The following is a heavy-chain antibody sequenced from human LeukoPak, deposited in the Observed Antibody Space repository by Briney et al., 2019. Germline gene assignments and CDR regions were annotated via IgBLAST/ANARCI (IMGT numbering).Heavy chain of an antibody. V-gene: IGHV1-46*01. CDR2: INPSGGST. CDR1: GYTFTSYY. Sequence: ASVKVSCKASGYTFTSYYMHWVRQAPGQGLEWMGIINPSGGSTSYAQKFQSRVTMTRDTSTSTVYMELSSLRSEDTAVYYCARDQGGGVGYSYFDYWGQGTLVTVSS. J-gene: IGHJ4*02. CDR3: ARDQGGGVGYSYFDY. D-gene: IGHD3-16*01.